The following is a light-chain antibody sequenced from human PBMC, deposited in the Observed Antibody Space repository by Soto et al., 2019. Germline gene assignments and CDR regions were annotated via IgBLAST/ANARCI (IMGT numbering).Light chain of an antibody. V-gene: IGKV3-20*01. CDR3: CQYDSSPLT. Sequence: EIVLTQSPGTLSLSPGERATLSCRASQSVSSSYLAWYQQKPGQAPRLLIYGASSSATGIPDRFSGSGSGTDFTRTIRRLEPEDFAVYYCCQYDSSPLTFGGGTKVEIK. J-gene: IGKJ4*02. CDR1: QSVSSSY. CDR2: GAS.